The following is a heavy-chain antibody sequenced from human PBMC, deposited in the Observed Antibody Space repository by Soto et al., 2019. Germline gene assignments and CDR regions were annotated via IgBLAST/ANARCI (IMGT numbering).Heavy chain of an antibody. Sequence: GGSLRLSCAASGFTFSSYAMSWVRQAPGKGLEWVSAISGSGGSTYYADSVKGRFTISRDNSKNTLYLQMNSLRAEDTAVYYCAKVHVWGSYRYPFDYWGQGTLVTVSS. CDR2: ISGSGGST. CDR3: AKVHVWGSYRYPFDY. J-gene: IGHJ4*02. CDR1: GFTFSSYA. V-gene: IGHV3-23*01. D-gene: IGHD3-16*02.